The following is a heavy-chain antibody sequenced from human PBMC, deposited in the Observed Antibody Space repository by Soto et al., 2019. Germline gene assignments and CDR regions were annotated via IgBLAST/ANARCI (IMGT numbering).Heavy chain of an antibody. CDR3: AKDAIAARKPHNWFDP. D-gene: IGHD6-6*01. Sequence: QVQLVESGGGVVQPGRSLRLSCAASGFTFSSYGMHWVRQAPGKGLEWVAVISYDGSNKYYADSVKGRFTISRDNSKNTLYLQMNSLRAEDTAVYYCAKDAIAARKPHNWFDPWGQGTLVTVSS. V-gene: IGHV3-30*18. J-gene: IGHJ5*02. CDR2: ISYDGSNK. CDR1: GFTFSSYG.